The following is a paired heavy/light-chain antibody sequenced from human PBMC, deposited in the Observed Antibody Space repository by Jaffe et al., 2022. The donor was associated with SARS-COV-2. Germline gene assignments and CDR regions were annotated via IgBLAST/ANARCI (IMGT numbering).Heavy chain of an antibody. J-gene: IGHJ6*03. CDR3: ARLRYGSNIYRHYFMDV. CDR2: VHYTGNS. Sequence: QLQLQESGPGLVKPSETLSLTCSVSGGPIASNDYYWAWIRQPPGKGLEWIGSVHYTGNSNYNPSLKSRVTISVDTSRKQFSLNVNSLTAADTAIYYCARLRYGSNIYRHYFMDVWGKGTTVTVSS. CDR1: GGPIASNDYY. V-gene: IGHV4-39*01. D-gene: IGHD1-26*01.
Light chain of an antibody. J-gene: IGLJ2*01. V-gene: IGLV2-8*01. CDR1: SSDVGGYTY. Sequence: QSALTQPPSASGSPGQSVTISCTGTSSDVGGYTYVSWYQQHPGKAPKLIIYEVTNRPSGVPNRFSGSKSGNTASLTVSGLQAEDEADYYCSSYAGSNIVLFGGGTRLTVL. CDR2: EVT. CDR3: SSYAGSNIVL.